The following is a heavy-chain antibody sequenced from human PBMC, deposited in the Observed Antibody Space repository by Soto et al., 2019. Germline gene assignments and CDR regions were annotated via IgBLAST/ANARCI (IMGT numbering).Heavy chain of an antibody. CDR2: ISAYNGNT. J-gene: IGHJ6*02. CDR1: GYTFTSYG. V-gene: IGHV1-18*01. Sequence: QVQLVQSGAEVKKPGASVKVSCKASGYTFTSYGISWVRQAPGQGLEWMGWISAYNGNTNYAQKLQGRVTMTTDTSTSTAYMELRSLRSDDTAVYYCASDSPDSTLRFLEWLLSYRQYGMDVLGQGTTVTVSS. D-gene: IGHD3-3*01. CDR3: ASDSPDSTLRFLEWLLSYRQYGMDV.